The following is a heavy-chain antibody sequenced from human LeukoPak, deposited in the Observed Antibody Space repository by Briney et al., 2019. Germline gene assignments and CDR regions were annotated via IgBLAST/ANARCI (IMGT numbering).Heavy chain of an antibody. CDR2: IYPGDSDT. CDR1: GYSFTIYW. V-gene: IGHV5-51*01. Sequence: GESLKISCKSSGYSFTIYWIGWVRQMPGKGLEWMGIIYPGDSDTRYSPSFQGQVTISADRSINTAYLHWSSLKASDTAIYYCARRLKNSNGWIFDHWGQGTLVTVSS. D-gene: IGHD6-19*01. J-gene: IGHJ4*02. CDR3: ARRLKNSNGWIFDH.